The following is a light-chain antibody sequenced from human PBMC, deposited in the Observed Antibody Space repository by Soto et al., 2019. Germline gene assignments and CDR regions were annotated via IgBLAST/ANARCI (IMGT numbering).Light chain of an antibody. CDR1: QSLVNTDGNTF. V-gene: IGKV2-30*01. CDR3: MQGTHWPLT. CDR2: GVS. Sequence: DVVMTQSPLSLPVTPGQPASISCRSSQSLVNTDGNTFLNCLQQRTGQSPRRPTYGVSNRDSAVPDIFSGSGSGTHFTLKISRVEAGNAGVFHCMQGTHWPLTFGRVTKVDIK. J-gene: IGKJ4*01.